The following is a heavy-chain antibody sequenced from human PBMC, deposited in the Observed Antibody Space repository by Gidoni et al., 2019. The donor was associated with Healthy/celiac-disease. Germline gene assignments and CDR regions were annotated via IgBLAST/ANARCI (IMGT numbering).Heavy chain of an antibody. CDR1: GFTLSSYS. CDR2: ISSSSSYI. CDR3: ARAGVWGSGSYYNGGGYYYGMDV. V-gene: IGHV3-21*01. Sequence: EVQLVESGGGLVKPGGSLRLSCAASGFTLSSYSMNWVRQAPGKGLEWVSSISSSSSYIYYADSVKGRFTISRDNAKNSLYLQMNSLRAEDTAVYYCARAGVWGSGSYYNGGGYYYGMDVWGQGTTVTVSS. D-gene: IGHD3-10*01. J-gene: IGHJ6*02.